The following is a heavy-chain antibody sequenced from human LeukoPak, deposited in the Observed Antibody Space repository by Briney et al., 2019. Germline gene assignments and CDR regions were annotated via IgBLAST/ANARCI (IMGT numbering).Heavy chain of an antibody. D-gene: IGHD2-2*01. CDR3: AKDRRGYCSSTSCSPFDY. V-gene: IGHV3-23*01. Sequence: PGGSLRLSCAASGFTFSSYAMSWVRQAPGKGREWVSAISGSGGSTYYADYVKGRFTISRDNSKNTLYLQMNSLRDEDTAVYYCAKDRRGYCSSTSCSPFDYWGQGTLVTVSS. CDR1: GFTFSSYA. CDR2: ISGSGGST. J-gene: IGHJ4*02.